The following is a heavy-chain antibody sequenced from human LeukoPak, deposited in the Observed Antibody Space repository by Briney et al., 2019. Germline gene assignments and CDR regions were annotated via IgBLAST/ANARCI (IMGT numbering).Heavy chain of an antibody. CDR1: GLTVSSNY. J-gene: IGHJ4*02. D-gene: IGHD3-22*01. Sequence: PGGSLRLSCAASGLTVSSNYMSWVRQAPGKGLERVSTLQSAGGTYYADSVKGRFTISRHISKNTVYLQMNNLRAEDTAVYYCAREWYDNSVYPRLLDYWGQGTLVTVSS. CDR3: AREWYDNSVYPRLLDY. CDR2: LQSAGGT. V-gene: IGHV3-53*04.